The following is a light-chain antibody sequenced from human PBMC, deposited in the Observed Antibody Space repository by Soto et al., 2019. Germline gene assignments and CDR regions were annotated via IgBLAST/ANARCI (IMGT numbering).Light chain of an antibody. J-gene: IGKJ1*01. Sequence: EIVLTQSPATLSSFPGDRVTLSCRASQAVNTRLAWYQHKPGQAPRLLIYLASNRAAGVPARFSGSGSGTDFTLTISDVEPEDFAVYYCQQYYSSPGTFGQGTNVEIK. CDR2: LAS. CDR1: QAVNTR. CDR3: QQYYSSPGT. V-gene: IGKV3D-11*01.